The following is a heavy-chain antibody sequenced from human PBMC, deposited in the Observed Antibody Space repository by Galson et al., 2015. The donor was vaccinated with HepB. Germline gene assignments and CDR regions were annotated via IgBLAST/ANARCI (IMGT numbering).Heavy chain of an antibody. Sequence: SVKVSCKASGGTFSSYAISWVRQAPGQGLEWMGGIIPIFGTANYAQKFQGRVTITADESTSTAYMELSSLRSEDTAVYYCAFESGVVVPAAIQLGNYYYYYGMDVWGQGTTVTVSS. CDR2: IIPIFGTA. D-gene: IGHD2-2*02. V-gene: IGHV1-69*13. CDR1: GGTFSSYA. CDR3: AFESGVVVPAAIQLGNYYYYYGMDV. J-gene: IGHJ6*02.